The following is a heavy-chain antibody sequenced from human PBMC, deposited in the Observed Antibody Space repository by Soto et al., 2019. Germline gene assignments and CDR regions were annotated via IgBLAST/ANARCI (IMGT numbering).Heavy chain of an antibody. CDR2: VIPLFGTA. CDR3: ARHNLCSTPNYYGGMDV. Sequence: QVQLVQSGAEVKKPGSSVKVSCKAYGGTFSSYAISWVRQAPGQGLEWMGGVIPLFGTANDAQKFQGRVTITANESTSTASMELSSLRSEDTAVYYCARHNLCSTPNYYGGMDVWGQGTTVTVSS. CDR1: GGTFSSYA. D-gene: IGHD3-16*01. V-gene: IGHV1-69*12. J-gene: IGHJ6*02.